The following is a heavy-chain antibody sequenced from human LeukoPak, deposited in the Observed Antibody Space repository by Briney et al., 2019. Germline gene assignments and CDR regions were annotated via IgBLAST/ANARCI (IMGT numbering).Heavy chain of an antibody. CDR2: INHSGST. V-gene: IGHV4-34*01. Sequence: SETLSLTCAVYGGSFSGYYWSWIRQPPGKGLEWIGEINHSGSTNYNPSLKSRVTISVDTSKNQFSLKLSSVTAADTAVYYCARVSTIAVAGYYYYGMDAWGQGTTVTVSS. CDR1: GGSFSGYY. D-gene: IGHD6-19*01. J-gene: IGHJ6*02. CDR3: ARVSTIAVAGYYYYGMDA.